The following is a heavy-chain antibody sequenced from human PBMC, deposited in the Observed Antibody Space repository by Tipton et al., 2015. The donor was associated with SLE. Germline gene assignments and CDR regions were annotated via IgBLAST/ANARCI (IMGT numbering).Heavy chain of an antibody. V-gene: IGHV3-53*01. D-gene: IGHD6-6*01. Sequence: SLRLSCAASGFTVSSNYMSWVRQAPGKGLEWVSVIYSGGSTYYADSVKGRFTISRDNSKNTLYLQMNSLRAEDTAVYYCARGWEQLPFDYWGQGTLVTVSS. J-gene: IGHJ4*02. CDR2: IYSGGST. CDR3: ARGWEQLPFDY. CDR1: GFTVSSNY.